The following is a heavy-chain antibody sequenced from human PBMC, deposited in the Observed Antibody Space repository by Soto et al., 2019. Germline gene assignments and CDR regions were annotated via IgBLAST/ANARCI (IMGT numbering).Heavy chain of an antibody. CDR1: VGSVSNDNFY. D-gene: IGHD3-16*01. CDR2: VHSSGIT. Sequence: SETLSLTCTFSVGSVSNDNFYCSWIRQPPWKGLEWIGYVHSSGITNYNPSLKRRVTISVDTSRNQFSLRLSSVTAADTAVYYCARGHTMGQLQSHFEHWGQGTLVNVSS. CDR3: ARGHTMGQLQSHFEH. V-gene: IGHV4-61*01. J-gene: IGHJ5*02.